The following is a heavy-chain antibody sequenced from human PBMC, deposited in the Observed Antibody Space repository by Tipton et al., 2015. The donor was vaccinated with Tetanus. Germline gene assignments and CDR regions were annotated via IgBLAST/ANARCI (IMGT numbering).Heavy chain of an antibody. CDR3: ARHGRAESDTTQHFDS. D-gene: IGHD1-26*01. CDR2: IYSGGST. J-gene: IGHJ4*02. CDR1: GFTFSTYW. V-gene: IGHV4-39*01. Sequence: LRLSCAASGFTFSTYWMGWSRQPPGKGLEWIGTIYSGGSTYYNPSLKSRVTISADTSKNQYSLELSSVTAADTAVYYCARHGRAESDTTQHFDSWGQGTLVTVSS.